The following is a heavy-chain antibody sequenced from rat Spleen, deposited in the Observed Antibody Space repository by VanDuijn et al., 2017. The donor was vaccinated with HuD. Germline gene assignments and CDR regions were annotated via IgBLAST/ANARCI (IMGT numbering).Heavy chain of an antibody. J-gene: IGHJ2*01. CDR2: ISYDGSST. CDR1: GFTFSDYN. CDR3: TRGYSGDY. V-gene: IGHV5-7*01. D-gene: IGHD1-11*01. Sequence: EVQLVESGGGLVQPGRSLTLSCAASGFTFSDYNMAWVRQAPKKGLEWVATISYDGSSTYYRDSVKGRFTISRDNTKNTLYLQMDSLRSEDTATYYCTRGYSGDYWGQGVMVTVSS.